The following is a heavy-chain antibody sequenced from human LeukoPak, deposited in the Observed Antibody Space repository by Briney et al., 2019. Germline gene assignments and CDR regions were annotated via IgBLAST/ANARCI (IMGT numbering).Heavy chain of an antibody. J-gene: IGHJ6*03. CDR3: ARGSKVRAVRAYYYYMDA. Sequence: ASVKVSCKASGYTFTSYDINWVRQATGQGLEWMGWMNPNSGNTGYAQRFQGRVTMTRNTSISTAYMELSSPRSEDTAVYYCARGSKVRAVRAYYYYMDAWGKGTTVTVSS. V-gene: IGHV1-8*01. CDR2: MNPNSGNT. D-gene: IGHD3-10*01. CDR1: GYTFTSYD.